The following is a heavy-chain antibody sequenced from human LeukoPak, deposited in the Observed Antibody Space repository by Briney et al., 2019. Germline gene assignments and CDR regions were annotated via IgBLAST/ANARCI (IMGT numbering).Heavy chain of an antibody. J-gene: IGHJ4*02. V-gene: IGHV3-21*01. CDR1: GFTFSSYS. Sequence: PGGSLRLSCAASGFTFSSYSMNWVRQAPGKGLEWVSSISSSSSYIYYADSVKGRFTISRDNAKNSLYLQMNSLRAEDTAVYYCARVQDYYGSGSYFDYWGQGTLVTVSS. D-gene: IGHD3-10*01. CDR2: ISSSSSYI. CDR3: ARVQDYYGSGSYFDY.